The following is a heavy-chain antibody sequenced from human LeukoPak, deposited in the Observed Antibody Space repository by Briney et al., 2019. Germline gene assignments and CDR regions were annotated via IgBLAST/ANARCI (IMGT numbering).Heavy chain of an antibody. CDR3: ARGDPITNFGVVISYYYGMDV. CDR1: GYTFTSYD. Sequence: ASVKVSCKASGYTFTSYDINWVRQATGQGLEWMGWMNPNSGNTGYARKFQGRVTMTRNTSISTAYMELSSLRSEDTAVYYCARGDPITNFGVVISYYYGMDVWGQGTTVTVSS. CDR2: MNPNSGNT. V-gene: IGHV1-8*01. D-gene: IGHD3-3*01. J-gene: IGHJ6*02.